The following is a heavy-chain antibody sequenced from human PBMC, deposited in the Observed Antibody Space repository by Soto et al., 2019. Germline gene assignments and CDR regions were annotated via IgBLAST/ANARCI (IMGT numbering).Heavy chain of an antibody. CDR2: ISSSSYI. J-gene: IGHJ3*02. Sequence: GGSLRLSCAASGFTFSSYSMNWVRQAPGKGLEWVSSISSSSYIYYADSVKGRFTFSRDNAKNSLYLQMNSLRAEDTAVYYCARDHYDSSGYYYAHDAFDIWGQGTMVTVS. CDR1: GFTFSSYS. V-gene: IGHV3-21*01. CDR3: ARDHYDSSGYYYAHDAFDI. D-gene: IGHD3-22*01.